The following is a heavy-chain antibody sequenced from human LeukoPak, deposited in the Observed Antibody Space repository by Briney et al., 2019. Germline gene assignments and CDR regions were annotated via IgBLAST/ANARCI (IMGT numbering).Heavy chain of an antibody. V-gene: IGHV1-69*05. J-gene: IGHJ5*02. CDR1: GGTFSSYA. CDR2: IIPIFGTA. D-gene: IGHD2/OR15-2a*01. Sequence: SVKVSCKASGGTFSSYAISWVRQAPGQGLEWMGRIIPIFGTANYAQKFQGRVTITTDESTSTAYMELSSLRSEDTAVYYCARALVGRNSRFDPWGQGTLVTVSS. CDR3: ARALVGRNSRFDP.